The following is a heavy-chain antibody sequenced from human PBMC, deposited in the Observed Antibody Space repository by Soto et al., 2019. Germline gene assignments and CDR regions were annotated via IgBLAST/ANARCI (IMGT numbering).Heavy chain of an antibody. J-gene: IGHJ3*02. CDR1: GYSFTSYW. CDR2: IYPGDSDT. Sequence: PGESLKISCKGSGYSFTSYWISWVRQMPGKGLEWMGIIYPGDSDTRYSPSFRGQVTMSADKSNSTAHLQWSSLKASDTAMYYCAGKVTTEDAFDIWGQGTMVTVSS. CDR3: AGKVTTEDAFDI. V-gene: IGHV5-51*01. D-gene: IGHD4-17*01.